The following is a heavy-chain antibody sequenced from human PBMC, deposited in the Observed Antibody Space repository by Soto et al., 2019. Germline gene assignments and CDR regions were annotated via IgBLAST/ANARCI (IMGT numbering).Heavy chain of an antibody. D-gene: IGHD2-8*01. J-gene: IGHJ6*02. CDR2: IWYDGSNK. CDR3: ARSIEEVYAIYYYYGMDV. Sequence: QVQLVESGGGVVQPGRSLRLSCAASGFTFNDYGMHWVRQAPGKGLEWVAVIWYDGSNKYYADSVRGRFTISRDNSKSTLYLPMNSLRAEDTALYYCARSIEEVYAIYYYYGMDVWGQGTTVTVSS. V-gene: IGHV3-33*01. CDR1: GFTFNDYG.